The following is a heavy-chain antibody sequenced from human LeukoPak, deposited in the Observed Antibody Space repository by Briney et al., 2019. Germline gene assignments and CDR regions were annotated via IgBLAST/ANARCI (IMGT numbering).Heavy chain of an antibody. CDR1: GASISSYY. CDR3: ATPYNYGYKFDY. V-gene: IGHV4-59*08. D-gene: IGHD5-18*01. Sequence: PSETLSLTCTVSGASISSYYWSWVRQAPGKGLEWIAYIYYSGSTSYNPSLKSRVIISVDTSRNHFSLKLTSVTAADTAVYSCATPYNYGYKFDYWGQGTLVTVSS. J-gene: IGHJ4*02. CDR2: IYYSGST.